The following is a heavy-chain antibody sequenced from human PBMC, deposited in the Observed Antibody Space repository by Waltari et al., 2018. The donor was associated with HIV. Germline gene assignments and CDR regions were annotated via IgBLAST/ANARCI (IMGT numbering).Heavy chain of an antibody. CDR3: ATSSIAARRAYYYYGMDV. D-gene: IGHD6-6*01. CDR1: GGTFSSYA. Sequence: QVQLVQSGAEVKKPGSSVKVSCKASGGTFSSYAISWVRQAPGQGLEWMGGIIPSCGTANYAQKFQGRVTITADESTSTAYMELSSLRSEDTAVYYCATSSIAARRAYYYYGMDVWGQGTTVTVSS. J-gene: IGHJ6*02. CDR2: IIPSCGTA. V-gene: IGHV1-69*01.